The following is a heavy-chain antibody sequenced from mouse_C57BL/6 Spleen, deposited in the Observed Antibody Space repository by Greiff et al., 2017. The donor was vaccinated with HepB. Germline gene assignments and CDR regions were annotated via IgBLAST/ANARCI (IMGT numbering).Heavy chain of an antibody. V-gene: IGHV1-42*01. CDR2: INPSTGGT. J-gene: IGHJ2*01. D-gene: IGHD2-2*01. CDR3: ERWDGDDKGED. Sequence: VQLQQSGPELVKPGASVKISCKASGYSFTGYYMNWVKQSPEKSLEWIGEINPSTGGTTYNQKFKAKATLTVDKSSSTGYMQLKSLTSEEYAVSYSERWDGDDKGEDWGKGTKRTVSS. CDR1: GYSFTGYY.